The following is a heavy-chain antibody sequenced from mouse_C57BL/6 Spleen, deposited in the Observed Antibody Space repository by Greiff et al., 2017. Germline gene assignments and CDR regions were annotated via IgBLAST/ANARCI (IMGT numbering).Heavy chain of an antibody. V-gene: IGHV5-17*01. Sequence: DVKLVESGGGLVKPGGSLKLSCAASGFTFSDYGMHWVRQAPEKGLEWVAYISSGSSTIYYADTVKGRFTISRDNAKNTLFLQMTSLRSEDTAMYYCARIYYYGSSYYAMDYWGQGTSVTVSS. CDR2: ISSGSSTI. CDR1: GFTFSDYG. CDR3: ARIYYYGSSYYAMDY. D-gene: IGHD1-1*01. J-gene: IGHJ4*01.